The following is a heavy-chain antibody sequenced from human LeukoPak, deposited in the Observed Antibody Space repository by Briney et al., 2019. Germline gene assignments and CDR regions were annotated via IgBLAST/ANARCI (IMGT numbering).Heavy chain of an antibody. V-gene: IGHV3-30*04. D-gene: IGHD3-22*01. CDR2: ISYDGSNK. Sequence: GGSLRLSCAASGFTFSNYAMHWVRQAPGKGLEWVAIISYDGSNKYYTDSVKGRFTISRDNAKNTLYLQMKSLRAEDTAMYYCARGGDYYYDSSGYYSPVDYWGQGTLVTVSS. CDR3: ARGGDYYYDSSGYYSPVDY. CDR1: GFTFSNYA. J-gene: IGHJ4*02.